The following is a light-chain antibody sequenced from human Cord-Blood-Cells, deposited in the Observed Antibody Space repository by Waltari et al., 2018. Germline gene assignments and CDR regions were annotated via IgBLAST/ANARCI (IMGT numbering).Light chain of an antibody. Sequence: SYELTKPPSVSVSPGQTARTTCSGDALPNQYDYWYQQKPGQAPVLVIYKDSERPSGIPERFSGSSSGTTVTLTISGVQAEDEADYYCQSADSSGTYVVFGGGTKLTVL. CDR2: KDS. V-gene: IGLV3-25*03. CDR3: QSADSSGTYVV. CDR1: ALPNQY. J-gene: IGLJ2*01.